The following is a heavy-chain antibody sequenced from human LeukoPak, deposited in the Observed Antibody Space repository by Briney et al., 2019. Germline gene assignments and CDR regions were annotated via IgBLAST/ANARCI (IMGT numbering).Heavy chain of an antibody. CDR2: IYSDNT. CDR1: GFTVSSNS. J-gene: IGHJ4*02. V-gene: IGHV3-53*01. Sequence: PGGSLRLSCTASGFTVSSNSMSWVRQAPGKGLEWVSFIYSDNTHYSDSVKGRFTISRDNSKNTLYLQMNSLRAEDTAVYYCARRAGAYSHPYDYRGQGTLVTVSS. D-gene: IGHD4/OR15-4a*01. CDR3: ARRAGAYSHPYDY.